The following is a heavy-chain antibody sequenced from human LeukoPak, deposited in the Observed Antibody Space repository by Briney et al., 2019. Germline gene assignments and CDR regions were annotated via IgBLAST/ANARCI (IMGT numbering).Heavy chain of an antibody. CDR2: IIPIFGTA. CDR3: ARESTYDAFDI. V-gene: IGHV1-69*13. CDR1: GGTFISYA. J-gene: IGHJ3*02. Sequence: ASVKVSCKASGGTFISYAISWVRQAPGQGLEWMGGIIPIFGTANYAQKFQGRVTITADESTSTAYKELSSLRSEDTAVYYCARESTYDAFDIWGQGTMVTVSS.